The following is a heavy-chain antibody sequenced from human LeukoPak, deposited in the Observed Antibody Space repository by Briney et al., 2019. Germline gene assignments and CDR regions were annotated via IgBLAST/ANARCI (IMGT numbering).Heavy chain of an antibody. D-gene: IGHD4-17*01. V-gene: IGHV4-31*03. Sequence: SETLSLTCTVSGGSISNGGYFWSWIRQHPGKGLEWIGFIYYSGSTYYNPSLKSRVTISVDTSENQFSLKVSSVTAVDTAVYHCARATVTTSYGMDVWGQGTTVIVSS. CDR3: ARATVTTSYGMDV. CDR2: IYYSGST. CDR1: GGSISNGGYF. J-gene: IGHJ6*02.